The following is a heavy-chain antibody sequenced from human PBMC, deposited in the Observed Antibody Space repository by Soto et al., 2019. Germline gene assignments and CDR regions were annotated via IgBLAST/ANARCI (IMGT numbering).Heavy chain of an antibody. Sequence: SETLSLTCAVYGGSFIGYYWSWIRQPPGKGLEWIGEINHSGSTNYNPSLKSRVTISVDTSKNQFSLKLSSVTAADTAVYYCARGHIVVVPAAIRNWFDPWGQGTLVTVSS. CDR2: INHSGST. D-gene: IGHD2-2*02. CDR3: ARGHIVVVPAAIRNWFDP. J-gene: IGHJ5*02. V-gene: IGHV4-34*01. CDR1: GGSFIGYY.